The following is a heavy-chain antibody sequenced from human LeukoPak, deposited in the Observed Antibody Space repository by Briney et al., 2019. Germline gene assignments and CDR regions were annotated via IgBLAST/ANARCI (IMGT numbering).Heavy chain of an antibody. J-gene: IGHJ4*02. CDR1: GFTFSSYW. CDR2: IKQDGSEK. D-gene: IGHD3-22*01. CDR3: ARGSGYYLGHFDY. V-gene: IGHV3-7*01. Sequence: GGSLRLSCAASGFTFSSYWMSWVRQAPGKGLEWVANIKQDGSEKYYVDSVKGRFTISRDNAKNSLYLQMNSLRAADTAVYYCARGSGYYLGHFDYWGQGTLVTVSS.